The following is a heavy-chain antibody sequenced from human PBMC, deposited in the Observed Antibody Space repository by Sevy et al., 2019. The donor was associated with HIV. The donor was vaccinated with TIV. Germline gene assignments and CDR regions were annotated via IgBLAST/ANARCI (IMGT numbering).Heavy chain of an antibody. CDR3: ARDLEFYDSGDYGPAFMPDY. CDR1: GFTFSSYG. J-gene: IGHJ4*02. D-gene: IGHD4-17*01. Sequence: GGSLRLSCAASGFTFSSYGMHWVRQGPGKGLEWVAAIWFDGSNTYYADSVKGRFTISRDIAKNTLHLQMNSLRAEDTAVYYCARDLEFYDSGDYGPAFMPDYWGQGTLVTVSS. V-gene: IGHV3-33*01. CDR2: IWFDGSNT.